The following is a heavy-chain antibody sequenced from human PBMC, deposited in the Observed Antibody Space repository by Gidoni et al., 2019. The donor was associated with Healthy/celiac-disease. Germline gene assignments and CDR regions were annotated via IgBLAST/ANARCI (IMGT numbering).Heavy chain of an antibody. CDR1: GFTFSSHG. CDR2: RSYDGSNK. CDR3: AKDDQSIAARPLDY. J-gene: IGHJ4*02. Sequence: QVQLVESGGGVVQPGRSLRLSCSASGFTFSSHGMHWVRQAPGKGLEWVAVRSYDGSNKYYADSVKGRFTISRDNSKNTLYLQMNSLRAEDTAVYYCAKDDQSIAARPLDYWGQGTLVTVSS. V-gene: IGHV3-30*18. D-gene: IGHD6-6*01.